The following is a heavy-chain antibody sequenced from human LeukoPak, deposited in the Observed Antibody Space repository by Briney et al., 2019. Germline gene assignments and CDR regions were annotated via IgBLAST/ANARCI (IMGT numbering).Heavy chain of an antibody. D-gene: IGHD5-12*01. CDR2: ISGSGGNT. J-gene: IGHJ4*02. V-gene: IGHV3-23*01. Sequence: GGSLRLSCAASGFTFSSYAMSWVRQAPGKGLEWVSAISGSGGNTYYADSVKGRFTISRDNSKNTLFLQMNSLGAEDTAVYYCAKPLLIYGGYDDFDYWGQGTLVTVSS. CDR1: GFTFSSYA. CDR3: AKPLLIYGGYDDFDY.